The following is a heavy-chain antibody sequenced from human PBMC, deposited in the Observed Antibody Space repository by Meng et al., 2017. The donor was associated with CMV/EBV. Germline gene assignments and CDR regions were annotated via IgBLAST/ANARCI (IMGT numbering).Heavy chain of an antibody. V-gene: IGHV1-18*01. CDR2: ISAYNGNT. Sequence: ASVKVSCKASGYTFTSYGISWVRQAPGQGLEWMGWISAYNGNTNYAQKLQGRDTMTTDTSTSTAYMELRSLRSDDTAVYYCASSDGDSSSSILDYWGQGTLVTVSS. J-gene: IGHJ4*02. D-gene: IGHD6-6*01. CDR3: ASSDGDSSSSILDY. CDR1: GYTFTSYG.